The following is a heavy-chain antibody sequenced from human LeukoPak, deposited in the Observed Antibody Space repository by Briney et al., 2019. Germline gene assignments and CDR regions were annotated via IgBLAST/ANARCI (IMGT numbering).Heavy chain of an antibody. J-gene: IGHJ4*02. CDR3: ARGGGLLVHAYGFFDY. CDR2: IKQDGSEK. CDR1: GGSIRSYY. D-gene: IGHD2-8*01. V-gene: IGHV3-7*03. Sequence: PSETLSLTCTVSGGSIRSYYWSWVRQAPGKGLEWVANIKQDGSEKYYVDSLKGRFTISRDNAKNSLYLQMSSLRAEDTAVYYCARGGGLLVHAYGFFDYWGQGTLVTISS.